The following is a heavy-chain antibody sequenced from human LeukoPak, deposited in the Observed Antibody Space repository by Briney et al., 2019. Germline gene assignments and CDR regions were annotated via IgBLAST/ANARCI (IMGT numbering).Heavy chain of an antibody. D-gene: IGHD2-15*01. CDR2: ISWNSGSI. CDR3: AKDALYCSGGSCYWGWFDP. CDR1: GFTLDDYA. J-gene: IGHJ5*02. Sequence: GESLRLSCAVSGFTLDDYAMHWVRQAPGKGLEWVSGISWNSGSIGYADSVKGRFTISRHNPKNSLYLQMNSLRAEDTALYYCAKDALYCSGGSCYWGWFDPGGQGTLVTVSS. V-gene: IGHV3-9*01.